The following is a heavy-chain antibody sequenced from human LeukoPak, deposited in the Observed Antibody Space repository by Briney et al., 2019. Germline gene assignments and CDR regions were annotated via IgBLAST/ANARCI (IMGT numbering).Heavy chain of an antibody. Sequence: PSETLSLTCTVSGGSISSSSYYWGWIRQPPGKGLEWIGSIYYSGSTYYNPSLKSRVTISVDTSKNQFSLKLSSVTAADTAVYYCARGSGSSNSLYYYYYMDVWGKGTTVTVSS. D-gene: IGHD4-23*01. CDR3: ARGSGSSNSLYYYYYMDV. CDR2: IYYSGST. J-gene: IGHJ6*03. V-gene: IGHV4-39*01. CDR1: GGSISSSSYY.